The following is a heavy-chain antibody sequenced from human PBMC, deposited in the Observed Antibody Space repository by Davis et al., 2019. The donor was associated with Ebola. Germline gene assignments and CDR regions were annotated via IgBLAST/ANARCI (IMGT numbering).Heavy chain of an antibody. CDR1: TGSFSGFS. J-gene: IGHJ2*01. V-gene: IGHV4-34*01. Sequence: SQTLSLTCEVYTGSFSGFSWSWIRQPSGKGLEWLGDINHGGSTNYNPSLKSRLTISVDTSKNQFSLRLNSLTAADTAVYYCARGGCGSASCYQWAFDLWGRGTLVTFSS. D-gene: IGHD2-2*01. CDR2: INHGGST. CDR3: ARGGCGSASCYQWAFDL.